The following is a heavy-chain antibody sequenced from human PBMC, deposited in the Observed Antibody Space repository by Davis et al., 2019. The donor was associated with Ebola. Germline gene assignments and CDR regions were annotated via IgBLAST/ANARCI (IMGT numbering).Heavy chain of an antibody. CDR2: INAGNGNT. V-gene: IGHV1-3*01. D-gene: IGHD4-17*01. Sequence: ASVKVSCKASGYTFTSYAMHWVRQAPGQRLEWMGWINAGNGNTNYAQKLQGRVTMTTDTSTSTAYMELRSLRSDDTAVYYCARDPFRGGPNPGDYVDYWGQGTLVTVSS. CDR3: ARDPFRGGPNPGDYVDY. J-gene: IGHJ4*02. CDR1: GYTFTSYA.